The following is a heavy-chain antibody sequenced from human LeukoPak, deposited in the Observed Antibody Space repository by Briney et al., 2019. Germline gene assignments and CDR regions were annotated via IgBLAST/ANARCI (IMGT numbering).Heavy chain of an antibody. Sequence: GGSLRLSCAASGFTFSSYSMNWVRQAPGKGLEWVSSISSSSSYIYYADSVKGRFTISRDNAKNSLYLQMNSLRAEDTAVYCCARGRQQQLAARGFDYWGQGTLVTVSS. CDR1: GFTFSSYS. J-gene: IGHJ4*02. CDR2: ISSSSSYI. V-gene: IGHV3-21*01. D-gene: IGHD6-13*01. CDR3: ARGRQQQLAARGFDY.